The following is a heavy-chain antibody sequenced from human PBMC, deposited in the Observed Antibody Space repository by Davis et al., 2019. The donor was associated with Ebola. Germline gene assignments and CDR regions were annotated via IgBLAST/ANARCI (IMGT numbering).Heavy chain of an antibody. Sequence: GGSLRLSCAASGFIVRTYHISWVRQAPGKGLEWVSVLYRGGPTHYADSVRGRFTISRDNSKNTLYLQMNSLRAEDTAVYYCAGSGYYNWGQGTLVTVSS. CDR2: LYRGGPT. CDR3: AGSGYYN. CDR1: GFIVRTYH. V-gene: IGHV3-66*01. D-gene: IGHD3-3*01. J-gene: IGHJ4*02.